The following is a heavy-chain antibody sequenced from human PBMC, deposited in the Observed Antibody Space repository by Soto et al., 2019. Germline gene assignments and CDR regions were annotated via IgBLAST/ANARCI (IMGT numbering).Heavy chain of an antibody. D-gene: IGHD2-15*01. CDR3: AKDIVVVVAATTDY. V-gene: IGHV3-23*01. CDR1: GFTFSSYA. J-gene: IGHJ4*02. CDR2: ISGSGGST. Sequence: GGSLRLSCAASGFTFSSYAMSWVRQAPGKGLEWVSAISGSGGSTYYADSVKGRFTISRDNSKNTLYLQMNSLRAEDTAVYYCAKDIVVVVAATTDYWGQGTLVTVSS.